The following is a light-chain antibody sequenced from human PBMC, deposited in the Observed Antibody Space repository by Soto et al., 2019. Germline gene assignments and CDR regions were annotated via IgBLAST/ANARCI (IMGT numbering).Light chain of an antibody. Sequence: DIQMTQSPSTLSASVGDRVTITCRASHSISSWLAWYQQKPGKAPKLLIYDASSLESGVPSRFSGSGFGTEFTLTISSLQPDDLGTYYCQQYNTFLTFGGGTKVDNK. J-gene: IGKJ4*01. V-gene: IGKV1-5*01. CDR3: QQYNTFLT. CDR1: HSISSW. CDR2: DAS.